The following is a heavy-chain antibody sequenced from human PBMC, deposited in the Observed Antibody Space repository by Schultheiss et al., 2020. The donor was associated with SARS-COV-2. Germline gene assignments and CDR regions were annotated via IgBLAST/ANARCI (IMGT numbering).Heavy chain of an antibody. Sequence: ASVKVSCKTSGYIFTSYGVTWVRQAPGQGLEWVGWISTYNGNTEYAQKFQGRVTMTTDTSTSTAYMELRSLRSDDTAVYYCASGDYYDSSGPRHTQNKYFQHWGQGTLVTVSS. CDR3: ASGDYYDSSGPRHTQNKYFQH. CDR2: ISTYNGNT. D-gene: IGHD3-22*01. CDR1: GYIFTSYG. V-gene: IGHV1-18*01. J-gene: IGHJ1*01.